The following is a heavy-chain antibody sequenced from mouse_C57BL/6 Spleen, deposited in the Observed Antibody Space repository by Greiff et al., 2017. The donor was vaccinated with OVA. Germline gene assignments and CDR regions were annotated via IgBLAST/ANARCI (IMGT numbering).Heavy chain of an antibody. CDR2: ISSGSSTI. J-gene: IGHJ4*01. V-gene: IGHV5-17*01. D-gene: IGHD1-1*01. CDR1: GFTFSDYG. Sequence: DVKLVESGGGLVKPGGSLKLSCAASGFTFSDYGMHWVRQAPEKGLEWVAYISSGSSTIYYADTVKGRFTISRDNAKNTLFLQMTSLRSEDTAMYYCARPTTVVATDYAMDYWGQGTSVTVSS. CDR3: ARPTTVVATDYAMDY.